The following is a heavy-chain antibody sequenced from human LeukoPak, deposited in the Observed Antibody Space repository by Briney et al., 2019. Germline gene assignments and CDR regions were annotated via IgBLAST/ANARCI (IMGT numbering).Heavy chain of an antibody. CDR2: ISYDGSIK. CDR3: ATDGSSSRGYHHK. CDR1: GFSFSSYA. J-gene: IGHJ4*02. Sequence: PGGSESLLCAASGFSFSSYAEHWVRQAPGKGLEWVTTISYDGSIKYYADSVRGRFTIYRDSSRNTLSLQMDSLGADDTAVYYYATDGSSSRGYHHKWGQGTLVTVSS. V-gene: IGHV3-30*04. D-gene: IGHD6-6*01.